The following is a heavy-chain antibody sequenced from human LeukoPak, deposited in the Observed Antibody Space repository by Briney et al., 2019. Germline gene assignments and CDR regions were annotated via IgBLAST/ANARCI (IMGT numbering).Heavy chain of an antibody. CDR2: INHSGST. CDR3: ARGYDFWSGYYLDY. CDR1: GGSFSGYY. V-gene: IGHV4-34*01. J-gene: IGHJ4*02. D-gene: IGHD3-3*01. Sequence: SETLSLTXAVYGGSFSGYYWSWIRQPPGHGLEWIGEINHSGSTNYNPSLKSRVTISVDTSKNQFSLKLSSVTAADTAVYDCARGYDFWSGYYLDYWGQGTLVTVSS.